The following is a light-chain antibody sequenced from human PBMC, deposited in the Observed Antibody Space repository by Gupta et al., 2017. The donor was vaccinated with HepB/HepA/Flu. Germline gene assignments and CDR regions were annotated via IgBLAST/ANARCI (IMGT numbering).Light chain of an antibody. CDR3: MQALQTPLT. V-gene: IGKV2-28*01. CDR1: QSHLHSNGYNY. CDR2: LGS. Sequence: DIVMTQSPLSLPVTPGEPASISCRSSQSHLHSNGYNYLDWYLQKPGQSPQLLIYLGSNRASGVPDRCSGSGSGTDFTLKISRVEAEDVGVYYCMQALQTPLTFGGGTKVEIK. J-gene: IGKJ4*01.